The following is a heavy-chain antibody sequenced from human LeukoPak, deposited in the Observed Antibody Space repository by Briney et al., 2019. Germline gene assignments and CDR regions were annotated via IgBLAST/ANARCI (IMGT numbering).Heavy chain of an antibody. CDR2: SGSGGST. CDR3: AKGSKRYLDY. Sequence: PGGSLRLSCAASGFTFSSYAMSWVRQAPGEGLEWVSSGSGGSTYYADSVKGRFTISRDNSKNTLYLQMNSLTAEDTAVYYCAKGSKRYLDYWGQGTLVTVSS. J-gene: IGHJ4*02. CDR1: GFTFSSYA. V-gene: IGHV3-23*01.